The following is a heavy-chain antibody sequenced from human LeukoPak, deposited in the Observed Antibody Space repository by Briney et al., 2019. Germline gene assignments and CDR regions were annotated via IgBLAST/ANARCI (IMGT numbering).Heavy chain of an antibody. CDR3: ARVGSGSFDY. CDR2: IYYSGNT. V-gene: IGHV4-59*01. CDR1: GGSISAYY. D-gene: IGHD3-10*01. Sequence: SETLSLTCTVSGGSISAYYWSWIRQPPGKGLEWIGYIYYSGNTNCNPSLKSRVTISLETSKKQFFLKLSSVTAADTAVYYYARVGSGSFDYWGQGTLVTVSS. J-gene: IGHJ4*02.